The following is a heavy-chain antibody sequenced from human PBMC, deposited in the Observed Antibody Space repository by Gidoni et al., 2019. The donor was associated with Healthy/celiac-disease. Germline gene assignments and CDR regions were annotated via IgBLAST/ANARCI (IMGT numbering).Heavy chain of an antibody. CDR3: ARTEQRWFRELPYYFDY. V-gene: IGHV4-31*03. CDR1: GGSISSGGYY. CDR2: IYYSGST. J-gene: IGHJ4*02. D-gene: IGHD3-10*01. Sequence: QVQLQESGPGLVKPSQTLSLTCTVSGGSISSGGYYWSWIRQHPGKGLEWIGYIYYSGSTYYTPSLKSRVTISVDTSKNQFSLKLSSVTAADTAVYYCARTEQRWFRELPYYFDYWGQGTLVTVSS.